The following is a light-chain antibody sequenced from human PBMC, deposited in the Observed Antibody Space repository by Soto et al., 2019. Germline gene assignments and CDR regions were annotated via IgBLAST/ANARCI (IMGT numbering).Light chain of an antibody. CDR3: QQYGSSPLT. CDR2: GAS. V-gene: IGKV3-20*01. J-gene: IGKJ4*01. CDR1: RSVSSSY. Sequence: EIVLTQSPGTLSLSPGERATLSCRARRSVSSSYLAWYQQKPGQAPRLLIYGASSRATGIPDRFSGSGSGTDFTLTISRLEPEDFAVYYCQQYGSSPLTFGGGTKVDIK.